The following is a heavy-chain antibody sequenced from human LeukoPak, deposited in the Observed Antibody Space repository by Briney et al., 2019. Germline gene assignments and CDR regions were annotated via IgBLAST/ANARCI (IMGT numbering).Heavy chain of an antibody. CDR1: GFTFDDYA. J-gene: IGHJ4*02. D-gene: IGHD1-1*01. Sequence: PGGSLRLSCAASGFTFDDYAMHWVRQAPGKGLEWVSGISWNSGSIGYADSVKGRFTISRDNSKNTLYLQMNSPRAEDTAVYYCATTSEYYFDYWGQGTLVTVSS. V-gene: IGHV3-9*01. CDR2: ISWNSGSI. CDR3: ATTSEYYFDY.